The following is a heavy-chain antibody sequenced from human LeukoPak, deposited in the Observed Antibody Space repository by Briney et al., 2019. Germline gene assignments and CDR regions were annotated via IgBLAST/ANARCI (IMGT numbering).Heavy chain of an antibody. V-gene: IGHV1-8*01. CDR2: MNPNSGNT. D-gene: IGHD2-15*01. CDR1: GYTFTSYD. J-gene: IGHJ4*02. Sequence: ASVKVSCKASGYTFTSYDINWVRQATGQGLEWMGWMNPNSGNTGYAQKFQGRVTMTRNTSISTAYMELSSLRSEDTAVYYCARAIAATDPHFDYWGQGTLVTVSS. CDR3: ARAIAATDPHFDY.